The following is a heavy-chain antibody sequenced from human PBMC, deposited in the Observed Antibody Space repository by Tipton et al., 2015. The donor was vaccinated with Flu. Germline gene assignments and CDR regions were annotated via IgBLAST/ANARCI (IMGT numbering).Heavy chain of an antibody. CDR3: ARHYEETDYSSGWYLQH. CDR2: IYHSGST. D-gene: IGHD6-19*01. V-gene: IGHV4-38-2*01. J-gene: IGHJ1*01. CDR1: GYSISSGYY. Sequence: GLVKPSETLSLTCAASGYSISSGYYWGWIRQPPGKGLEWIGSIYHSGSTYYNPSLKSRVTISVDTSKNQFSLKLSSVTAADTAVYYCARHYEETDYSSGWYLQHWGQGTLVTVPS.